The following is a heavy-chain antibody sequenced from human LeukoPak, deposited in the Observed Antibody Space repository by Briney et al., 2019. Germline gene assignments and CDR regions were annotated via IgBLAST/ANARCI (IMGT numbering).Heavy chain of an antibody. CDR2: IYSGGST. Sequence: GGSLRLSCAASGFTVSSYYMNWVRQAPGKGLEWVSLIYSGGSTFYADSVEDRFTISRDNSKNTLYLQMNSLRAEDTAVYYCAKEDGMDVWGQGTTVTVSS. CDR3: AKEDGMDV. J-gene: IGHJ6*02. CDR1: GFTVSSYY. V-gene: IGHV3-66*01.